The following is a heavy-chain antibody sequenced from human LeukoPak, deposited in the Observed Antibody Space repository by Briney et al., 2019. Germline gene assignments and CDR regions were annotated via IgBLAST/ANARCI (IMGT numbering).Heavy chain of an antibody. V-gene: IGHV4-38-2*02. Sequence: PSETLSLTCTVSGYSISSGYYWGWLRQLPGKGLEWIGSIYHSGSTYYNPSLKSRVTISVDTSKNQFSLKLSFVTAADTAVYYCARVNYGSGKSLDYWGQGTLVTVSS. D-gene: IGHD3-10*01. CDR3: ARVNYGSGKSLDY. J-gene: IGHJ4*02. CDR2: IYHSGST. CDR1: GYSISSGYY.